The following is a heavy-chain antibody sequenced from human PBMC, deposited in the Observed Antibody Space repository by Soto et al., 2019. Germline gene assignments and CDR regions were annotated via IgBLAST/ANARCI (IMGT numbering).Heavy chain of an antibody. CDR2: IIPVFGTP. Sequence: QVQLVQSGAEVKETGSSVKVSCKSSGYIFKNYAVTWLRQAPGQGLEWMGGIIPVFGTPDYSQKFRGRVTITAYESTSTVYMELRSRTSEDTAVYYCASHLYDDVWGSYRHWGQGTLVTVSS. CDR3: ASHLYDDVWGSYRH. CDR1: GYIFKNYA. V-gene: IGHV1-69*01. D-gene: IGHD3-16*02. J-gene: IGHJ4*02.